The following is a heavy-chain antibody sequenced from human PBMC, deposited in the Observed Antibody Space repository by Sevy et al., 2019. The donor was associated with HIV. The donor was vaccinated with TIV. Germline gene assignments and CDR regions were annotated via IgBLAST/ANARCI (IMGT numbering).Heavy chain of an antibody. D-gene: IGHD4-17*01. V-gene: IGHV3-66*01. CDR3: ASDLVWSDYHGYHYYYGMDV. CDR2: IYSGGST. Sequence: GGCLRLSCAASGFTVSSNYMSWVRQAPGKGLEWVSVIYSGGSTYYAESVKGRFTISRDNSKNTLYLQMNSLRAEDTAVSYSASDLVWSDYHGYHYYYGMDVWGQGTTVIVSS. CDR1: GFTVSSNY. J-gene: IGHJ6*02.